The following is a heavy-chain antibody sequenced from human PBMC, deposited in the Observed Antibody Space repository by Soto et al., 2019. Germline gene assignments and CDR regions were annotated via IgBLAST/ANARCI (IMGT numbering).Heavy chain of an antibody. J-gene: IGHJ4*02. D-gene: IGHD4-17*01. CDR1: GYTFTSHA. CDR2: INAGNGNT. V-gene: IGHV1-3*01. Sequence: ASVKVSCKASGYTFTSHAMHWVRQAPGQRLEWMGWINAGNGNTKYSQKFQGRVTITRDTSASTAYMELSSLRSEDTAVYYCARDRWYGDYIFDYWGQGTLVTVSS. CDR3: ARDRWYGDYIFDY.